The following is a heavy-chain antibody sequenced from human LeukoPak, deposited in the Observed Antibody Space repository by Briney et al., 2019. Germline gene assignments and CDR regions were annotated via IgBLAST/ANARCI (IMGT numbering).Heavy chain of an antibody. CDR3: ATTSASLLPDAFDI. J-gene: IGHJ3*02. Sequence: PSETLSLTCTVSGASIDSYYWSWIRQSPGKGLEWVGYTYTGGRTNYNPSLKSRVTISVDTSKNQFSLKLSSVTAADTAVYYCATTSASLLPDAFDIWGQGTMVTVSS. CDR2: TYTGGRT. CDR1: GASIDSYY. V-gene: IGHV4-4*09.